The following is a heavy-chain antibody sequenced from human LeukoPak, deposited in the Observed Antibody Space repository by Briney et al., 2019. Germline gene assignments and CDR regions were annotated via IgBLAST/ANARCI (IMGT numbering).Heavy chain of an antibody. Sequence: ASVKVSCKASGGAFNNYAISWVRQAPGQGLESMGGIIPICGRANYAQNFQGRVTITSDDSKSTAYMKLSRLRSEHTAVYYCARWVTMVRGVTYYYMDVWGKGPSVTVSS. J-gene: IGHJ6*03. CDR3: ARWVTMVRGVTYYYMDV. V-gene: IGHV1-69*13. CDR2: IIPICGRA. CDR1: GGAFNNYA. D-gene: IGHD3-10*01.